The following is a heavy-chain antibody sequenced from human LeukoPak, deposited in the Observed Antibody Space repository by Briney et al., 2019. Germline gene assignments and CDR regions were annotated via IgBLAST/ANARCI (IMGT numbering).Heavy chain of an antibody. D-gene: IGHD3-10*01. Sequence: SETLSLSCAVHGASLSDYYWTWIRQSPEKGLECIGAIDHRGSANYNPSPESRVTISLDTSKNQFSLNLASVTAADTAVYYCTSLFSASGTFDSWGQGTLVAVSS. V-gene: IGHV4-34*01. J-gene: IGHJ4*02. CDR3: TSLFSASGTFDS. CDR2: IDHRGSA. CDR1: GASLSDYY.